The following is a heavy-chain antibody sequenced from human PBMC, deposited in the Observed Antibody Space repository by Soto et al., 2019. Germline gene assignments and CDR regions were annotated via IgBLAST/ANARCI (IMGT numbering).Heavy chain of an antibody. CDR2: INADGSEK. CDR1: GFTFADYA. Sequence: VQMVESGGGVVHPGGSLRLSCAVSGFTFADYAVHWVRQSAGKGLEWVSFINADGSEKYYAESVRGRFTISRDNSKDSFYLQMNSLRLEATALYYCAKAKFYYDSSPYDSWGQGTLGTVSS. D-gene: IGHD3-22*01. J-gene: IGHJ4*02. CDR3: AKAKFYYDSSPYDS. V-gene: IGHV3-43*02.